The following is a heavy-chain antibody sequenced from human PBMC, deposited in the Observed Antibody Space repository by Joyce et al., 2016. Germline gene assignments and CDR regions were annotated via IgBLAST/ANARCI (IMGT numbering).Heavy chain of an antibody. CDR3: ARQLLTGPGLGADY. CDR2: SNPAAGDT. D-gene: IGHD3-9*01. J-gene: IGHJ4*02. V-gene: IGHV1-2*02. Sequence: QVQLVQSGAEVKKPGASVRLSCKASGYTVRDYYILWMRQAPGQGLEWVGWSNPAAGDTKYAEKFQGRLIMTRDTSLNTAYMDLSSLRSDDTAVYYCARQLLTGPGLGADYWGQGTLVTVSS. CDR1: GYTVRDYY.